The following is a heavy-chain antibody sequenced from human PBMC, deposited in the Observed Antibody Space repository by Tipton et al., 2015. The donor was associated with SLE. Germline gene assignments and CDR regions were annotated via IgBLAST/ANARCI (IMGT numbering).Heavy chain of an antibody. CDR3: AGETTGDTSSSSGMAS. D-gene: IGHD7-27*01. CDR2: IYYSGST. Sequence: TLSLTCTVSGGSISSYYWSWIRQPPGKGLEWIGYIYYSGSTNYNPSLKSRVTISVDTSKNQFSLNLSSVTAADTAEYYCAGETTGDTSSSSGMASWAKGPRVPFSS. CDR1: GGSISSYY. V-gene: IGHV4-59*01. J-gene: IGHJ6*04.